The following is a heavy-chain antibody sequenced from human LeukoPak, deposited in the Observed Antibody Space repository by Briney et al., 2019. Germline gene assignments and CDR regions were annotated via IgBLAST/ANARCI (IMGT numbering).Heavy chain of an antibody. CDR1: GFTFSSYA. CDR3: ARDSYGTHFDY. Sequence: PGGSLRLSCAASGFTFSSYAMSWVRQAPGKGLEWVSGISSSGGSTYYVDSVKGRLTISRDNSKNTLYLQMNSLRAEDTAVYYCARDSYGTHFDYWGQGTLVTVSS. D-gene: IGHD3-10*01. V-gene: IGHV3-23*01. CDR2: ISSSGGST. J-gene: IGHJ4*02.